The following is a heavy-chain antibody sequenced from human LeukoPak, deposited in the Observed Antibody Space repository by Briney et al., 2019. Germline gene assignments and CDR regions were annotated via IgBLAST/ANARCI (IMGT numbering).Heavy chain of an antibody. CDR3: ARDRARDSSGYDGGY. V-gene: IGHV3-11*01. D-gene: IGHD3-22*01. J-gene: IGHJ4*02. CDR2: ISGSGSTV. Sequence: GGSLRLSCAASGFTFSDYYMSWIRQAPGQGLEWVSYISGSGSTVYYADSVKGRFSISRDNAKNSLYLQMNSLRAEDTAVYYCARDRARDSSGYDGGYWGQGTLVTVSS. CDR1: GFTFSDYY.